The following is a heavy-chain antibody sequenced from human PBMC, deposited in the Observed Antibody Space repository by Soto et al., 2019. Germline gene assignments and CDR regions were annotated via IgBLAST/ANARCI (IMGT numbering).Heavy chain of an antibody. V-gene: IGHV4-39*01. CDR3: ARLREMEMATRIDY. D-gene: IGHD5-12*01. CDR2: IYYSGST. Sequence: SETLSLTCTVSGGSISSSSYYWGWIRQPPGKGLEWIGSIYYSGSTYYNPSLKSRVTISVDTSKNQFSLKLSSVTAADTAVYYCARLREMEMATRIDYWGQGTLVTVS. CDR1: GGSISSSSYY. J-gene: IGHJ4*02.